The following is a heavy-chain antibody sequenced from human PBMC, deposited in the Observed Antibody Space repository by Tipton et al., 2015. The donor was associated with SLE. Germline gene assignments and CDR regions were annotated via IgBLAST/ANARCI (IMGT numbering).Heavy chain of an antibody. CDR3: AIPTVGATGGFDS. Sequence: TLSLTCTVSGGSISRHYWSWIRQSPGKGLEWIGNIYYGGGTYYNPSLESRVTISLDTSKNQFSLKLNSVTAADTAVYYCAIPTVGATGGFDSWGHGTLVIVSS. V-gene: IGHV4-59*06. D-gene: IGHD1-26*01. CDR1: GGSISRHY. J-gene: IGHJ4*01. CDR2: IYYGGGT.